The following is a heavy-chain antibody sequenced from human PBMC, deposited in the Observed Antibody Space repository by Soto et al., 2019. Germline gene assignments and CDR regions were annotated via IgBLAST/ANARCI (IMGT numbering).Heavy chain of an antibody. V-gene: IGHV3-72*01. D-gene: IGHD4-17*01. CDR1: GFTFSDHY. CDR3: ARELMTTVTYFHY. CDR2: SRNKANSFST. J-gene: IGHJ4*02. Sequence: PGGSLRLSCAASGFTFSDHYMDWVRQAPGKGLEWVGRSRNKANSFSTEYAASVKGRFTIFRDASKNSLYLQMSSLKTEDTAVYYCARELMTTVTYFHYWGQGTLVTVSS.